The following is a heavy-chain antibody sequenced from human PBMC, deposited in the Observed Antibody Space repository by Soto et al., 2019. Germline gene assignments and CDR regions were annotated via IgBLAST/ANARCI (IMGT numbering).Heavy chain of an antibody. Sequence: QITLKGSGPTLVKPTQPLTLTCTLSGISLSTSGVGLGWIRQTPGKALEWLALVYWNDDKHYSPSLKSRLTITKDNSKNQAVLTMTNMDHVYTATYYCARGLATLLVFAFDVWGQGTVVTVTA. V-gene: IGHV2-5*01. CDR1: GISLSTSGVG. J-gene: IGHJ3*01. CDR3: ARGLATLLVFAFDV. CDR2: VYWNDDK. D-gene: IGHD1-1*01.